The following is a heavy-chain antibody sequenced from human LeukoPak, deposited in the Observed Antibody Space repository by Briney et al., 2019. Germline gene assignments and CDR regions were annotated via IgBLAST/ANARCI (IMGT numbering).Heavy chain of an antibody. V-gene: IGHV3-21*01. Sequence: GGSLRLSCATSGFTVSSYSMNWVRQAPGKGLEWVSYVSSSGSYIYYADSVKGRFTISRDNAKKSLYLQMNSLRAEDTAVYYCARGYDVTGSIDYWGQGTLVTVSS. CDR2: VSSSGSYI. CDR3: ARGYDVTGSIDY. J-gene: IGHJ4*02. D-gene: IGHD3-9*01. CDR1: GFTVSSYS.